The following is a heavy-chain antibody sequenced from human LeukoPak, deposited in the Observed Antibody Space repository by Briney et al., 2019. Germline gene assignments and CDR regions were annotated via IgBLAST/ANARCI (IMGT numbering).Heavy chain of an antibody. Sequence: GGSLRLSCAASGFTFSNYWMHWVRQAPGKGLVWVSRINSDGSSTSYADSVKGRFTISRDNAKNTLYLQMNSLRAEDTAVYYCARGRGYNYGPDYWGQETLVTVSS. J-gene: IGHJ4*02. CDR3: ARGRGYNYGPDY. CDR1: GFTFSNYW. D-gene: IGHD5-18*01. CDR2: INSDGSST. V-gene: IGHV3-74*01.